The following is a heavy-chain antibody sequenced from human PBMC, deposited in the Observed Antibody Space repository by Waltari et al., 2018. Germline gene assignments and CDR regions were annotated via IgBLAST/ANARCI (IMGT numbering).Heavy chain of an antibody. J-gene: IGHJ4*02. Sequence: QLQLQESGPGLVKPSDTLSLPCIVSGDSVTNGHYSWRWIRQPPGKGLEWIGNIYDSGSADYTPSLKSRLTMSVDTSKNHFSLLLRSVTAADTAVYYCARWAGYCSRASCHLYFDYWGQGTLVTVSA. V-gene: IGHV4-61*03. D-gene: IGHD2-2*01. CDR3: ARWAGYCSRASCHLYFDY. CDR2: IYDSGSA. CDR1: GDSVTNGHYS.